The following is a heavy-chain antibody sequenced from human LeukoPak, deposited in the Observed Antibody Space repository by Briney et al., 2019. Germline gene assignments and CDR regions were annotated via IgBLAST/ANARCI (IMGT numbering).Heavy chain of an antibody. J-gene: IGHJ5*02. CDR2: VYYSGST. CDR1: GDSISSSPYY. D-gene: IGHD6-13*01. Sequence: YPSGTLSLTCAVSGDSISSSPYYWGWIRQPPGKGLEWIGSVYYSGSTYYNPSLKSRVTISVGTSKNQFSLKLSSVTAADTAVYYCARSGGAAAANWFDPWGQGALVTVSS. V-gene: IGHV4-39*07. CDR3: ARSGGAAAANWFDP.